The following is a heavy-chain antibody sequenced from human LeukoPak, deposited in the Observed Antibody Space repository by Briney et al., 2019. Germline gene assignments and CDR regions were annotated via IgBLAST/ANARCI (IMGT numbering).Heavy chain of an antibody. CDR2: ISGSAGGT. CDR1: GFTFSAYA. V-gene: IGHV3-23*01. D-gene: IGHD6-19*01. Sequence: GGSLRLSCAASGFTFSAYAMSWVRQVPGKGLDWVASISGSAGGTNYADSVKGRFTISRDNSRNTLDLQMSSLRAEDSAIYYCAKGSIAVAGNHYFDYWGQGTLVTASS. CDR3: AKGSIAVAGNHYFDY. J-gene: IGHJ4*02.